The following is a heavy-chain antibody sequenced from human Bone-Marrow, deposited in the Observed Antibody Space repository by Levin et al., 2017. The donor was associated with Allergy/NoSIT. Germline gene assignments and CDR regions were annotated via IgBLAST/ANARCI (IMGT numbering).Heavy chain of an antibody. V-gene: IGHV3-30-3*01. CDR1: GFPFSTYA. CDR3: AKGGDFDY. Sequence: GGSLRLSFEASGFPFSTYAMHWVRQAPGKGLEWVAVTAFDESSIYYAASVRGRFTISRDNSKNTVYLQMNSLRAEDTAVYYCAKGGDFDYWGLGTVVTVSS. J-gene: IGHJ4*02. CDR2: TAFDESSI. D-gene: IGHD1-26*01.